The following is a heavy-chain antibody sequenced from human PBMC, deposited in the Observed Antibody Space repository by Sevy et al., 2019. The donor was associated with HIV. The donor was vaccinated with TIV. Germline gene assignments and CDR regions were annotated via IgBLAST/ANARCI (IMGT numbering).Heavy chain of an antibody. CDR3: ITDPAYRGYDEEVINYYFYGMDV. CDR2: IKSEFDGGAI. D-gene: IGHD5-12*01. CDR1: GFTFSSAW. Sequence: GGSLRLSCTASGFTFSSAWMSWVRQAPGKGLEWVGRIKSEFDGGAIDYAARVKGRFSISREDSKNTVYLQMNSLKTEDTAVYYCITDPAYRGYDEEVINYYFYGMDVWGQGTTVTVSS. J-gene: IGHJ6*02. V-gene: IGHV3-15*01.